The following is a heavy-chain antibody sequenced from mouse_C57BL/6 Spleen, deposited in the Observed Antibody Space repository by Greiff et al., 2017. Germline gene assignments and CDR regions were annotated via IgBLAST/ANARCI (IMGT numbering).Heavy chain of an antibody. Sequence: QVQLKQPGAELVKPGASVKLSCKASGYTFTSYWMHWVKQRPGRGLEWIGRIDPNSGGTKYNEKFKSKATLTVDKPSSTAYMQLSSLTSEDSAVYYCASFYYYGSSYGDYWGQGTTLTVSS. CDR2: IDPNSGGT. D-gene: IGHD1-1*01. CDR1: GYTFTSYW. J-gene: IGHJ2*01. V-gene: IGHV1-72*01. CDR3: ASFYYYGSSYGDY.